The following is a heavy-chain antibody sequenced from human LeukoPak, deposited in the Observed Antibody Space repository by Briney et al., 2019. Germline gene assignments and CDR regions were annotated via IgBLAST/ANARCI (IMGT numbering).Heavy chain of an antibody. D-gene: IGHD6-19*01. CDR2: IYYSGST. CDR1: GGSISSYY. Sequence: PSETLSLTCTVSGGSISSYYWSWIRQPPGKGLEWIGYIYYSGSTNYNPSLKSRVTISVDTSKNQFSLKLSSVTAADTAVYYCAGVVAASAPYYFDYWGQGTLVTVSS. V-gene: IGHV4-59*01. J-gene: IGHJ4*02. CDR3: AGVVAASAPYYFDY.